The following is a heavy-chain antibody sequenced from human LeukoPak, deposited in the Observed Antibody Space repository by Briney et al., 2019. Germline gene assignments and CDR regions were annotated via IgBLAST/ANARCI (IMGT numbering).Heavy chain of an antibody. CDR2: ISGSGGST. D-gene: IGHD5-12*01. CDR1: GFTFSSYA. CDR3: ARDVGRYSGYADY. V-gene: IGHV3-23*01. Sequence: GGSLRLSCAASGFTFSSYAMSWVRQAPGKGLEWVSGISGSGGSTYYADSVKGRFTISRDNSRNTLYLQMNSLRAEDTAVYYCARDVGRYSGYADYWGQGTLVTVSS. J-gene: IGHJ4*02.